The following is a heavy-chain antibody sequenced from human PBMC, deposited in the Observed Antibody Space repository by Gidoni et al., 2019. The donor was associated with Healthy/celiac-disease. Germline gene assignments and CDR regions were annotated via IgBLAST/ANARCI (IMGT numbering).Heavy chain of an antibody. J-gene: IGHJ4*02. Sequence: EVQLVESGGGLVKPGGSLRLSCAASGFTFSSYSMNWVRQAPGKGLEWVSSISSSSSYIYYADSVKGRFTISRDNAKNSLYLQMNSLRAEDTAVYYCARDGHYYYDSSGYYYFDYWGQGTLVTVSS. CDR1: GFTFSSYS. CDR3: ARDGHYYYDSSGYYYFDY. D-gene: IGHD3-22*01. CDR2: ISSSSSYI. V-gene: IGHV3-21*01.